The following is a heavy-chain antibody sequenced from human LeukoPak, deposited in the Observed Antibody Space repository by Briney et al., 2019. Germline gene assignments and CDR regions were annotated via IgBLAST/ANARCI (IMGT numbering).Heavy chain of an antibody. D-gene: IGHD3-22*01. CDR3: AKQLVVITLDWFDP. CDR2: INSDGSST. CDR1: GLTLSSYW. V-gene: IGHV3-74*01. J-gene: IGHJ5*02. Sequence: PGGSLRLSCAASGLTLSSYWMHWVRHAPGKGLVWVSRINSDGSSTRYADSVKGRFTISRDNAKNTLYLQMNSLRAEDTAVYYCAKQLVVITLDWFDPWGQGTLVTVSS.